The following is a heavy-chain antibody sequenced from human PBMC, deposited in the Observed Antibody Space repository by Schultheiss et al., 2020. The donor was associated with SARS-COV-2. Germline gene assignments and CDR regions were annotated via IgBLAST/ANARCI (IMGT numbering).Heavy chain of an antibody. D-gene: IGHD3-10*01. Sequence: SETLSLTCTVSGASINNYYWTWIRQSPGKGLEWIGYIYYNGNTNYNPSLKSRVTTSLDTSKNQFSLRLSSVTAADTALYYCARIGMVRAVRDAFDTWGQGTMVTVSS. CDR2: IYYNGNT. V-gene: IGHV4-59*01. CDR1: GASINNYY. CDR3: ARIGMVRAVRDAFDT. J-gene: IGHJ3*02.